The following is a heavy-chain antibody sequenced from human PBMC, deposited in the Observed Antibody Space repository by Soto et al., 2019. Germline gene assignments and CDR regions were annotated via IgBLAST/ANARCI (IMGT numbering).Heavy chain of an antibody. J-gene: IGHJ4*02. Sequence: ASVKVSCKASGGTFSSYTISWVRQAPGQGLEWMGRIIPILGIANYAQKFQGRVTITADKSTSTAYMELSSLRSEDTAVYYCARQMPDSGWPRWVDHWGQGMLVTVSS. CDR2: IIPILGIA. V-gene: IGHV1-69*02. CDR3: ARQMPDSGWPRWVDH. D-gene: IGHD6-25*01. CDR1: GGTFSSYT.